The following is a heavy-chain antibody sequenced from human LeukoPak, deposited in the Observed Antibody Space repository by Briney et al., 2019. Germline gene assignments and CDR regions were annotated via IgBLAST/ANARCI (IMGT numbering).Heavy chain of an antibody. CDR3: ARDPQFPDNYYYYMDV. D-gene: IGHD1-14*01. J-gene: IGHJ6*03. CDR1: GFTFRSYA. CDR2: ISYAGNIK. V-gene: IGHV3-30*04. Sequence: GRPLRLSCAASGFTFRSYAMHWVRQAPGKGLEWVALISYAGNIKYYADSVKGRFIISRDNSKNTLYLQMNSLRAEDTAVYYCARDPQFPDNYYYYMDVWGKGTTVTVSS.